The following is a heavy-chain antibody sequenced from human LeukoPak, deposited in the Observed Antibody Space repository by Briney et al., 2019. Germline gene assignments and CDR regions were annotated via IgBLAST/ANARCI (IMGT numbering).Heavy chain of an antibody. CDR1: GGSFSGYY. J-gene: IGHJ4*02. D-gene: IGHD2-2*01. CDR2: INHSGST. CDR3: ARGRKAPWYCSSTSCSSNHYFDY. V-gene: IGHV4-34*01. Sequence: SETLSLTCAVYGGSFSGYYWSWIRQPPGKGLEWIGEINHSGSTNYNPSLKSRVTISVDASKNQFSLKLSSVTAADTAVYYCARGRKAPWYCSSTSCSSNHYFDYWGQGTLVTVSS.